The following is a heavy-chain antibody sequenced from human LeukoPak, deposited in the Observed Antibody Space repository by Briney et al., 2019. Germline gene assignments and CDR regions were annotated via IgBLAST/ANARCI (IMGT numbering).Heavy chain of an antibody. CDR2: ISGGSGNI. CDR1: GFTFSNYA. CDR3: AKGSDYYGSVTSKKAD. D-gene: IGHD3-10*01. V-gene: IGHV3-23*01. J-gene: IGHJ4*02. Sequence: GGSLRLSCSVSGFTFSNYAMHWVRQAPGKGLEWVSLISGGSGNIYYVDSVKGRFTISRDNSKNTLYVQMTSLRAEDTAIYYCAKGSDYYGSVTSKKADWGQGTLVTVSS.